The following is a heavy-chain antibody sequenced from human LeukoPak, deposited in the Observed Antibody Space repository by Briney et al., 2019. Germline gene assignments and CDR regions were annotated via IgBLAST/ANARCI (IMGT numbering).Heavy chain of an antibody. CDR3: ARGVYIAAAQYAY. CDR2: IYYSGTT. D-gene: IGHD6-13*01. J-gene: IGHJ4*02. CDR1: GGSISTYY. Sequence: WEPLSLTCTVSGGSISTYYWSWIRQPPGKGLEWIGNIYYSGTTNYTPSLRSRVTISVETSKNPFSLKLRSVTAADTAVYYCARGVYIAAAQYAYWGQGTLVTVSS. V-gene: IGHV4-59*01.